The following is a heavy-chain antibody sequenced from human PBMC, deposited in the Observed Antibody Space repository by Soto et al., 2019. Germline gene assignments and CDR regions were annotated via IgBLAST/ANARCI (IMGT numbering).Heavy chain of an antibody. V-gene: IGHV3-23*01. J-gene: IGHJ6*02. Sequence: EVQLLESGGGLVQPGGSLRLSCAASGFPFSTSAMNWVRQAPGKGLEWVSIISGSSDAAYYAESVKGRFASSRDNSKSTLYLQMNSLRAEDTAVYYCAKYSGSYPVYNGLSPWGQGTTVTVS. CDR2: ISGSSDAA. CDR3: AKYSGSYPVYNGLSP. CDR1: GFPFSTSA. D-gene: IGHD1-26*01.